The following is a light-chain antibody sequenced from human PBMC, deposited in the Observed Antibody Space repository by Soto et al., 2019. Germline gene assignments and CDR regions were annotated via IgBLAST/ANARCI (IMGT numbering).Light chain of an antibody. CDR2: AAS. CDR1: QSISRY. V-gene: IGKV1-39*01. Sequence: DIQMTQSPSSLSASVGDRVTITCRASQSISRYLNWYQQKPGKAPQPLIYAASSLQSGVPSRFSGSGSGTDFTLTISSLQPEDFATYYCQQSHSTWTFGQWTKVEIK. J-gene: IGKJ1*01. CDR3: QQSHSTWT.